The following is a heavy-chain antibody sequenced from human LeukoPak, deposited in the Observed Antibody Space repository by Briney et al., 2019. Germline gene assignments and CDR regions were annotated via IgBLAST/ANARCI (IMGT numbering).Heavy chain of an antibody. Sequence: GGSLRLSCAASGFTFSTYAMSWVRQAPGKGLEWVSAISGSGGRTNHADSVKGRFTISRDNANDSLHLQMNSLRDEDTAVYYCARSRFTYGSVAFDYWGRGTLVTVSS. CDR2: ISGSGGRT. V-gene: IGHV3-23*01. CDR3: ARSRFTYGSVAFDY. J-gene: IGHJ4*02. D-gene: IGHD4-17*01. CDR1: GFTFSTYA.